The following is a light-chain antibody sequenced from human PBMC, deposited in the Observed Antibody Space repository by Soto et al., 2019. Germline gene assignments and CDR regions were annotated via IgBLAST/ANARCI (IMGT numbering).Light chain of an antibody. CDR3: QQRGNWPIA. V-gene: IGKV3-11*01. J-gene: IGKJ5*01. CDR2: DAS. CDR1: QSVSTY. Sequence: EIVVTQSPATLSLSPGERATLSCRTSQSVSTYFAWYQQRTGQAPRLLFSDASTRATDTPARFSGSGSGTDFTLTISSLEPEDFAVYYCQQRGNWPIAFGQGTRLEIK.